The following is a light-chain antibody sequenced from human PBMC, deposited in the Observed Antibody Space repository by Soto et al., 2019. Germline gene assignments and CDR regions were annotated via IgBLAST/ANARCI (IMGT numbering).Light chain of an antibody. Sequence: QSVLTQPPSASGTPGQRVTISCSGSSSNIGSNTVNWYQQLPGTAPKLLIYSNNQRPSGVPDRFSGSKSGTSASLAISGRQSEDEDDYYWAAWDDSLNGYVFGTGTKLTVL. V-gene: IGLV1-44*01. CDR2: SNN. J-gene: IGLJ1*01. CDR1: SSNIGSNT. CDR3: AAWDDSLNGYV.